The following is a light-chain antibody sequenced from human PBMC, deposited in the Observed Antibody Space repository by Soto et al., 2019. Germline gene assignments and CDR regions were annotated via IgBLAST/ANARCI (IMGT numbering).Light chain of an antibody. J-gene: IGKJ4*01. CDR3: QQYYSYPLT. CDR1: QSVSSSF. CDR2: GTS. V-gene: IGKV3-20*01. Sequence: EIVLTQSPGTLSLSPGERATLSCRASQSVSSSFLAWYQQKPGQAPRLLIYGTSSRATGIPDRFSGSGSGTDFTLTISCLQSEDFATYYCQQYYSYPLTFGGGTKVDIK.